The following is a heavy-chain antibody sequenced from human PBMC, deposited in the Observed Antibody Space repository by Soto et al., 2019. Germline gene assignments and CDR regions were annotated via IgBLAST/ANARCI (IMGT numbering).Heavy chain of an antibody. CDR2: IYYSGST. J-gene: IGHJ6*02. D-gene: IGHD5-18*01. CDR3: ARGRGYSYGDILQWYYYGMDV. Sequence: PSETLSLTCTVSGGSVSSGSYYWSWIRQPPGKGLEWIGYIYYSGSTNYNPSLKSRVTISVDTSKNQFSLELSSVTAADTAVYYCARGRGYSYGDILQWYYYGMDVWGQGTTVTVSS. CDR1: GGSVSSGSYY. V-gene: IGHV4-61*01.